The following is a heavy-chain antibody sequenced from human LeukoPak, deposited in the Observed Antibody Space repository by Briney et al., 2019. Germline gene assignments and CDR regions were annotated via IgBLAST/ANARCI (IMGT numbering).Heavy chain of an antibody. Sequence: GSLRLSCAASGFTFTSFWMNWVRQVPGKGLEWVANVNLDGSQQFYLETVRGRFTISRDNAKNSLSLQMNNLRDEDTAVYYCAARKADLTTAYGGQGTLITV. CDR3: AARKADLTTAY. CDR2: VNLDGSQQ. CDR1: GFTFTSFW. D-gene: IGHD1-14*01. V-gene: IGHV3-7*01. J-gene: IGHJ4*02.